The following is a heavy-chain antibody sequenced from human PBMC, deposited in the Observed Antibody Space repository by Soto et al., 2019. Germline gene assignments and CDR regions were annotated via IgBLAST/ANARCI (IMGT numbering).Heavy chain of an antibody. CDR2: ISSSSSYI. J-gene: IGHJ4*02. Sequence: PGGALRLSCAASGFTFSSYAMSWVRQAPGKGLEWVSSISSSSSYIYYADSVKGRFTISRDDAKNSLYLQMNSLRAENAAWYYCAGASVAAIASWARGTQVTVSA. V-gene: IGHV3-21*01. CDR1: GFTFSSYA. CDR3: AGASVAAIAS. D-gene: IGHD2-15*01.